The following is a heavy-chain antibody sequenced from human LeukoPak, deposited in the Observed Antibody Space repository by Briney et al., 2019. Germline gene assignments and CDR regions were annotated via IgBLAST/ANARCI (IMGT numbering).Heavy chain of an antibody. D-gene: IGHD2-2*01. CDR1: GFTFSSYA. J-gene: IGHJ2*01. Sequence: GGSLRLSCAASGFTFSSYAMSWVRQAPGKGLEWVSAISGSGGSTYYADSVKGRFTFSRDNSKTTLYLQMNSLRAEDTAVYYCARGDIVVLPAARDRGASYARKSFNWYFDLWGRGTLVTVSS. CDR2: ISGSGGST. CDR3: ARGDIVVLPAARDRGASYARKSFNWYFDL. V-gene: IGHV3-23*01.